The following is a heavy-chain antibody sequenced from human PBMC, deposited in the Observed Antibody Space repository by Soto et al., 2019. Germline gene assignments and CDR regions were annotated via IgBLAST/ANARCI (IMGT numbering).Heavy chain of an antibody. CDR3: VRDGGDYYGSGSLDY. V-gene: IGHV1-69*01. CDR1: GGIFSRYA. CDR2: IMPIFGIT. D-gene: IGHD3-10*01. Sequence: QVQLVQSGPEVKKPGSSVKVSCKSSGGIFSRYAISWVRQAPGQGLEWMGGIMPIFGITKYAHKFQGRVTITAGGSTSSTYMELSSLRSEDTAVYYCVRDGGDYYGSGSLDYWGQGTLVTVSS. J-gene: IGHJ4*02.